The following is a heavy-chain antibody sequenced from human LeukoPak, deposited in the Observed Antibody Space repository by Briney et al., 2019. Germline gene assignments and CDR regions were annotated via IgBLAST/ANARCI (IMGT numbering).Heavy chain of an antibody. V-gene: IGHV4-59*02. CDR2: IYYTEST. CDR3: ARDRWFDP. CDR1: GGSVNGYY. Sequence: PSETLSLTCTVSGGSVNGYYWSWIRQPPGKGLEWVGYIYYTESTNYNPSLKSRVTISLDTSKNQFSLKLSSVTAADTAVYYCARDRWFDPWGQGTLVTVSS. J-gene: IGHJ5*02.